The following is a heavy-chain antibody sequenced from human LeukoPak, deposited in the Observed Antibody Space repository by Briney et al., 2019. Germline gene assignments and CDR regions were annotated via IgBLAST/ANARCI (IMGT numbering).Heavy chain of an antibody. CDR2: ISGSGGST. J-gene: IGHJ4*02. Sequence: GGSLRLSCAASGFTFSSYAMSWVRQAPGKGLEWVSAISGSGGSTYYADSVKGRFTISRDNSKNTLYLQMNSLRAEDTAVYYCSKDWNCYNFFDYWGQGTLVTVSS. D-gene: IGHD5-24*01. CDR1: GFTFSSYA. V-gene: IGHV3-23*01. CDR3: SKDWNCYNFFDY.